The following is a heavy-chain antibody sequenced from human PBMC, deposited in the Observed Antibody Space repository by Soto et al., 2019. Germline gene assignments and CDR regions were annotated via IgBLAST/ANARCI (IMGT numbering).Heavy chain of an antibody. CDR3: ARSDGRY. Sequence: SETLSHTCSIGGSINTYYWSWIRQPPGSGLEWIGYIYYSGSTNYNPSLKSRVTISVDTSKNQFSLKLSSVTAADTAVYYCARSDGRYWGQGTLVTASS. CDR1: GGSINTYY. V-gene: IGHV4-59*01. J-gene: IGHJ4*02. CDR2: IYYSGST.